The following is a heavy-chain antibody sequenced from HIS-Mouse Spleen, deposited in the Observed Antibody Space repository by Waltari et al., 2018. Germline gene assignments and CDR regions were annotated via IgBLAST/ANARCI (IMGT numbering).Heavy chain of an antibody. V-gene: IGHV4-39*07. CDR1: GCSMSSRRYY. CDR3: AREIPYSSSWYDWYFDL. Sequence: QLQLQESGPGLVKPSETLSLTSTVSGCSMSSRRYYRGRIRQPPGKGLEWIGSIYYSGSTYYNPSLKSRVTISVDTSKNQFSLKLSSVTAADTAVYYCAREIPYSSSWYDWYFDLWGRGTLVTVSS. J-gene: IGHJ2*01. CDR2: IYYSGST. D-gene: IGHD6-13*01.